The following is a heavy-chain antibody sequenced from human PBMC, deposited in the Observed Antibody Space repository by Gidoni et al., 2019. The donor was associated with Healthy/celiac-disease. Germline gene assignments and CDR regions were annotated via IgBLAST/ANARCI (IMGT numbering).Heavy chain of an antibody. Sequence: QLQLQESGSGLVKPSQTLSLTCAVSGGSLSSGGYSWSWIRQPPGKCREWIGYIYHSGSTYYNPSLKSRVTISVDRSKNQFSLKLSSVTAADTAVYYCARDVGYGFFDYWGQGTLVTVSS. CDR3: ARDVGYGFFDY. CDR2: IYHSGST. V-gene: IGHV4-30-2*01. D-gene: IGHD5-18*01. J-gene: IGHJ4*02. CDR1: GGSLSSGGYS.